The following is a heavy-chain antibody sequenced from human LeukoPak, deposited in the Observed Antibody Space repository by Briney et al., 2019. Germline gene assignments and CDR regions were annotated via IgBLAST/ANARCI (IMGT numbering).Heavy chain of an antibody. J-gene: IGHJ3*02. D-gene: IGHD5-24*01. CDR1: GGSNSRSSYY. V-gene: IGHV4-39*07. CDR3: ARATEMATIGYDAFDI. Sequence: SETLSLTCTVSGGSNSRSSYYWGWIRQPPGKGLEWIGSIYYSGNTYYNPSLKSRGTISVDTSKNQFSLKLSSVTAADTAVYYFARATEMATIGYDAFDIWGQGTMVTVSS. CDR2: IYYSGNT.